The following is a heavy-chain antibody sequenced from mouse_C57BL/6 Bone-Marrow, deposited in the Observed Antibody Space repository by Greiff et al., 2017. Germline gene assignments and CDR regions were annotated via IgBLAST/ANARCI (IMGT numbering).Heavy chain of an antibody. D-gene: IGHD2-3*01. Sequence: VQLQQPGAELVKPGASVKLSCKASGYTFTSYWMQWVKQRPGQGLEWIGEIDPSDSYTNYNQKFKGKATLTVDTSSSTAYMQLSSLTSDDSAVYYCSSPGYFPVAYWGQGTLVTVSA. V-gene: IGHV1-50*01. CDR2: IDPSDSYT. CDR1: GYTFTSYW. J-gene: IGHJ3*01. CDR3: SSPGYFPVAY.